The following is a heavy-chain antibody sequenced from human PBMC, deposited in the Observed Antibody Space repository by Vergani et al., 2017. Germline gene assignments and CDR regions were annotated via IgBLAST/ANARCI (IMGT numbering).Heavy chain of an antibody. CDR2: ISYDGSNK. D-gene: IGHD2-2*01. V-gene: IGHV3-30*18. J-gene: IGHJ6*03. CDR1: GFTFSSYG. CDR3: AKEPHYCSSTRCSHYYYYYMDV. Sequence: QVQLVESGGGVVQPGRSLRLSCAASGFTFSSYGTHWVRQAPGKGLEWVAVISYDGSNKNYVDSVKGRFTISRDNSKNTLYLQMNSLRTEDTAVYYCAKEPHYCSSTRCSHYYYYYMDVWGKGTTVTVSS.